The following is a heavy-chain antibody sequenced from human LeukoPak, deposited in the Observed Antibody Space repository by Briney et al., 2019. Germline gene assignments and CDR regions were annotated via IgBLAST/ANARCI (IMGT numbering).Heavy chain of an antibody. CDR1: GYTFTSYY. J-gene: IGHJ5*02. D-gene: IGHD3-22*01. CDR3: ARAITMIGVVKDSWFDP. V-gene: IGHV1-46*01. CDR2: INPSGGST. Sequence: ASVKVSCKASGYTFTSYYMHWVRQAPGQGLEWMGVINPSGGSTSYAQKFQGRVTMTRDTSTSTVYMELSSLRSEDTAVYYCARAITMIGVVKDSWFDPWGQGTLVTVSS.